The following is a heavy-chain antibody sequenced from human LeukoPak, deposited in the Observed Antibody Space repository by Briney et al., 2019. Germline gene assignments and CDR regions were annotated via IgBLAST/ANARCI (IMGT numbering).Heavy chain of an antibody. D-gene: IGHD3-22*01. CDR2: ISSSSSYI. J-gene: IGHJ4*02. CDR1: GFTFSSYS. Sequence: GGSLRLSCAASGFTFSSYSMNWVRQAPGKGLEWVSSISSSSSYIYYADSVKGRFTISRDNAKNSLYLQMNSLRAEDTAVYHCARIYDSSGPSFDYWGQGTLVTVSS. V-gene: IGHV3-21*01. CDR3: ARIYDSSGPSFDY.